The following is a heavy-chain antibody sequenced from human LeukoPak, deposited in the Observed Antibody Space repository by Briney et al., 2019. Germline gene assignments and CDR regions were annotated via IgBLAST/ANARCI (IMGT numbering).Heavy chain of an antibody. V-gene: IGHV3-48*02. CDR3: ARDSYVSSGYYYVSDY. CDR1: GFTFSTYS. CDR2: ISYSSSAI. J-gene: IGHJ4*02. Sequence: GGSLRLSCAASGFTFSTYSMNWVRQAPGKGLEWVSYISYSSSAIYYADSVKGRFTISRGNAKNSLYLRMNSLRDEDTAVYYCARDSYVSSGYYYVSDYWGQGTLVTVSS. D-gene: IGHD3-22*01.